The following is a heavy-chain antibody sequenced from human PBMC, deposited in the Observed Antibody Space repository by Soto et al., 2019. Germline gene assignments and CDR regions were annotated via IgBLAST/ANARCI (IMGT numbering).Heavy chain of an antibody. Sequence: SETLSLTCTVSGGSISSYYWSWIRQPPGKGLEWLGYIYKNERTNYNPSLKSRVTISVDTSKNQFSLKLSSVTAADTAVYYCARQMRGATISIYYYGMDVWGQGTTVTVSS. J-gene: IGHJ6*02. CDR3: ARQMRGATISIYYYGMDV. V-gene: IGHV4-59*01. CDR1: GGSISSYY. CDR2: IYKNERT. D-gene: IGHD5-12*01.